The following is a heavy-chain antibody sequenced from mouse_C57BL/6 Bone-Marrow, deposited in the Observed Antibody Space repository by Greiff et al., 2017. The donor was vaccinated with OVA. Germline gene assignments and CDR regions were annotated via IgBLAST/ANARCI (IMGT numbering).Heavy chain of an antibody. CDR3: ARNYYYGSSYVGYFDV. V-gene: IGHV1-54*01. J-gene: IGHJ1*03. CDR2: INPGSGGT. Sequence: QVQLQQSGAELVRPGTSVKVSCKASGYAFTNYLIEWVKQRPGQGLEWIGVINPGSGGTNYTEKFKGKATLTADKSSSTAYMQLSSLTSEDSAVYFCARNYYYGSSYVGYFDVWGTGTTVTVSS. CDR1: GYAFTNYL. D-gene: IGHD1-1*01.